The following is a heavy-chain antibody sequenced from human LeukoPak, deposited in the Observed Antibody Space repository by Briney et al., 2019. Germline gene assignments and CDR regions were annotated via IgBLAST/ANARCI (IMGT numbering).Heavy chain of an antibody. CDR2: IYSGGST. V-gene: IGHV3-66*04. D-gene: IGHD2-8*01. CDR1: GFTFSDYY. J-gene: IGHJ6*02. Sequence: PGGSLRLSCAASGFTFSDYYMTWVRQAPGKGLEWVSVIYSGGSTYYADSVKGRFTISRDNSKNTLHLQMNSLRAEDTAVYYCASQSMVYAIPSDYYYYGMDVWGQGTTVTASS. CDR3: ASQSMVYAIPSDYYYYGMDV.